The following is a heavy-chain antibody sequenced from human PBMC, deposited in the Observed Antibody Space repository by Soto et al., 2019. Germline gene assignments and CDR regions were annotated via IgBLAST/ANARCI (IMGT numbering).Heavy chain of an antibody. Sequence: QVQLVESGGGLVEPGGSLRLSCAASGFRFSDHYMTWIRQAPGKGLEWVSKISGGGSTTHYADSVKGRFTVSRDNRKNSVYLQMNSLRAEDTAGYYCAGDPYYYGSAFWGQGTLVTVSS. V-gene: IGHV3-11*01. J-gene: IGHJ4*02. D-gene: IGHD3-10*01. CDR2: ISGGGSTT. CDR1: GFRFSDHY. CDR3: AGDPYYYGSAF.